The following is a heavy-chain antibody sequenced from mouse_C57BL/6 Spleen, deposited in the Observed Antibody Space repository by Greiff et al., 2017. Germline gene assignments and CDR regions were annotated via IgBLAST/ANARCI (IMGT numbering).Heavy chain of an antibody. V-gene: IGHV1-22*01. CDR3: ARSRGEDYFDY. J-gene: IGHJ2*01. CDR1: GYTFTDYN. Sequence: VQLQQSGPELVKPGASVKMSCKASGYTFTDYNMHWVKQSHGKSLEWIGYINPNNGGTSYNQKFKGKATLTVNKSSSTAFMELRSLTSEDSAVYYCARSRGEDYFDYWGQGTTLTVSS. CDR2: INPNNGGT.